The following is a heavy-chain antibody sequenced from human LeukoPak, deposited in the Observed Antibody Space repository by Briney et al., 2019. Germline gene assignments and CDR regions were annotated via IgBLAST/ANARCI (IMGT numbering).Heavy chain of an antibody. Sequence: ASVKVSCKASVYTFTSYYMHWVRQAPGQGLEWMGIINPSGGSTSYAQKFQGRVTMTRDTSTSTVYMELSSLRSEDTAVYHCATHAMVRGVTTFDYWGQGTLVTVSS. D-gene: IGHD3-10*01. V-gene: IGHV1-46*03. CDR3: ATHAMVRGVTTFDY. J-gene: IGHJ4*02. CDR1: VYTFTSYY. CDR2: INPSGGST.